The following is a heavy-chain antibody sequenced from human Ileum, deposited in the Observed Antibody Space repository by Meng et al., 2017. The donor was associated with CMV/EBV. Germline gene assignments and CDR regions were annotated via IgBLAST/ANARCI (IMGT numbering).Heavy chain of an antibody. CDR3: AREAERFLEWSTMTYYYYGMAV. CDR1: GFTFSSYS. Sequence: GESLKISCAASGFTFSSYSMNWVRQAPGKGLEWVSSISSSSSYIYYADSVKGRFTISRDNAKNSLYLQMNSLRAEDTAVYYCAREAERFLEWSTMTYYYYGMAVWGQGTTVNGAS. D-gene: IGHD3-3*01. V-gene: IGHV3-21*01. J-gene: IGHJ6*02. CDR2: ISSSSSYI.